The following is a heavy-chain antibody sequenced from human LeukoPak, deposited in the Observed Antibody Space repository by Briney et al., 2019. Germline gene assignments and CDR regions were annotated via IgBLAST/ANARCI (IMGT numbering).Heavy chain of an antibody. Sequence: GVSLRLSCAASGFTCSSYAMSWLRQAPGKGLEWVSASSGSGGSTYYADSVEGRFTISRDNSKNTLYLQMNSLRAEDTAVYYCAKSLLWFGELSNYWGQGTLVTVSS. CDR2: SSGSGGST. CDR3: AKSLLWFGELSNY. V-gene: IGHV3-23*01. D-gene: IGHD3-10*01. J-gene: IGHJ4*02. CDR1: GFTCSSYA.